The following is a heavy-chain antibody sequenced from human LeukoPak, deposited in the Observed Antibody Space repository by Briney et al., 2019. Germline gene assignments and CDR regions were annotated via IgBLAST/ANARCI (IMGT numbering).Heavy chain of an antibody. J-gene: IGHJ3*02. CDR3: AKGSSSYYFAFDI. D-gene: IGHD6-13*01. CDR1: GFTFSNYA. V-gene: IGHV3-23*01. Sequence: PGGSLRLSRAASGFTFSNYAMSWVRQAPGKGLEWVSGISGSGGSTYYADSVKGRFTISRDNSKNTLYLQMNSLRAEDTAVYYCAKGSSSYYFAFDIWAKGQWSPSLQ. CDR2: ISGSGGST.